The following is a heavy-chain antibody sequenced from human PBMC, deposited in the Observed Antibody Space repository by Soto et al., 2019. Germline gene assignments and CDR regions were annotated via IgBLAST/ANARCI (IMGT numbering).Heavy chain of an antibody. Sequence: SETLSLTCAVYGGSFSGYYWSWIRQPPGKGLEWIGEINHSGSTNYNPSLKSRVTISVDTSKNQFSLKLSSVTDADTAVYYCARGNVDTAMVPSGFYYYLDVWGKGTRGT. CDR3: ARGNVDTAMVPSGFYYYLDV. D-gene: IGHD5-18*01. CDR2: INHSGST. CDR1: GGSFSGYY. J-gene: IGHJ6*03. V-gene: IGHV4-34*01.